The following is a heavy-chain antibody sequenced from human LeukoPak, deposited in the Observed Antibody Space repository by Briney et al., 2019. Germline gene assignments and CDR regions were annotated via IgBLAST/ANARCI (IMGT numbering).Heavy chain of an antibody. J-gene: IGHJ3*02. CDR3: ASPNGTVGAYSAFDI. Sequence: SETLSLTCTVSGYSISSGYYWGWIRQPPGKGLEWIGSINYSGSTYYNPSLKSRITISVAASKNQFSLKLSSVTAADTAVYFCASPNGTVGAYSAFDIWGQGTMVTVSS. CDR2: INYSGST. V-gene: IGHV4-38-2*02. D-gene: IGHD1-26*01. CDR1: GYSISSGYY.